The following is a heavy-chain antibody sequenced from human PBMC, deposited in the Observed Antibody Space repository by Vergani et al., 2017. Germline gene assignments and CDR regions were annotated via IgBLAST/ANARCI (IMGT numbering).Heavy chain of an antibody. CDR2: INHSGST. CDR3: ARSPPPYSGGYFDY. Sequence: QVQLQQWGAGLLKPSETLSLTCAVYGGSFSGYYWSWIRQPPGKGLEWIGEINHSGSTNYNPSLKSRVTISVDTSKNQFSLELSSVTAADTAVYYCARSPPPYSGGYFDYWGQGTLVTVSS. V-gene: IGHV4-34*01. J-gene: IGHJ4*02. D-gene: IGHD1-26*01. CDR1: GGSFSGYY.